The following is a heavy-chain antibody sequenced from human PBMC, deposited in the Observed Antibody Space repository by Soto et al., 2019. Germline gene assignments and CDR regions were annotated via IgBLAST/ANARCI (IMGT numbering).Heavy chain of an antibody. V-gene: IGHV3-30*02. D-gene: IGHD2-15*01. CDR2: IWYDGSNK. Sequence: GGSLRLSCAASGFTFSSYGMHWVRQAPGKGLEWVAVIWYDGSNKYYADSVKGRFTISRDNSKNTLYLQMNSLRAEDTAVYYCAKETRGYCSGGSCYPRPQYFQHWGQGTLVTVSS. CDR3: AKETRGYCSGGSCYPRPQYFQH. CDR1: GFTFSSYG. J-gene: IGHJ1*01.